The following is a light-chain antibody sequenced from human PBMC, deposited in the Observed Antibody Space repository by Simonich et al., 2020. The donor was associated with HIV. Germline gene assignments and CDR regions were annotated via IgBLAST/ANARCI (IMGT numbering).Light chain of an antibody. CDR2: WAA. CDR3: QQYYDTPYT. Sequence: DIVMNQSPDSLAVSLGARATINCKSSQSVLYSSNNKNYLAWYQQKPGQPPKLLIYWAATREYGVPDRFSGSGSGTDFNLTISSLQAEDVAVYYCQQYYDTPYTFGQGTKLEI. CDR1: QSVLYSSNNKNY. J-gene: IGKJ2*01. V-gene: IGKV4-1*01.